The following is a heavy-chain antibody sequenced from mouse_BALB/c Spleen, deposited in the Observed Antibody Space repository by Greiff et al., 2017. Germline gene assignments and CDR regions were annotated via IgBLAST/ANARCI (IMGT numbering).Heavy chain of an antibody. CDR3: ARRRSNYGSAMDY. J-gene: IGHJ4*01. CDR2: ISSGSSTI. V-gene: IGHV5-17*02. D-gene: IGHD2-5*01. CDR1: GFTFSSFG. Sequence: EVQGVESGGGLVQPGGSRKLSCAASGFTFSSFGMHWVRQAPEKGLEWVAYISSGSSTIYYADTVKGRFTISRDNPKNTLFLQMTSLRSEDTAMYYCARRRSNYGSAMDYWGQGTSVTVAS.